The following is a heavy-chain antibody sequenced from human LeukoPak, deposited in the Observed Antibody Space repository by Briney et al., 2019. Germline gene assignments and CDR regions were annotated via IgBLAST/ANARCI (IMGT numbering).Heavy chain of an antibody. V-gene: IGHV3-23*01. CDR1: GFTFSSYA. Sequence: GGSLRLSCAASGFTFSSYAMSWVRQAPGKGLELVSAISGSGGSTYYADSVKGRFTISRDNSKNTLYLQMNSLRAEDTAVYYCAKDPFGYYYGSGSFFDPWGQGTLVTVSS. J-gene: IGHJ5*02. CDR3: AKDPFGYYYGSGSFFDP. D-gene: IGHD3-10*01. CDR2: ISGSGGST.